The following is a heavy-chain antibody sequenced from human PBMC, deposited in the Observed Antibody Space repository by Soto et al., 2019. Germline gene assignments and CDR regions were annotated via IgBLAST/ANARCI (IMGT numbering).Heavy chain of an antibody. V-gene: IGHV3-30*18. J-gene: IGHJ6*02. D-gene: IGHD2-2*01. CDR3: AKVTGYCSSSSCRRDYYYYYGMDV. CDR2: ISYDGSNK. Sequence: PGGSLRLSCAASGFTFSSYGMHWVRQAPGKGLEWVAVISYDGSNKYYADSVKGRFSISRDNSKNTLYLQMNSLRAEDTAVYYCAKVTGYCSSSSCRRDYYYYYGMDVWGQGTTVTVSS. CDR1: GFTFSSYG.